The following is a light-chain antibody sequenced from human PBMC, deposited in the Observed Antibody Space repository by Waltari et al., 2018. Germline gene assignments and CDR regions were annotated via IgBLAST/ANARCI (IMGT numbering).Light chain of an antibody. Sequence: QSVLTQPPSVSGTPGQRVTISCSGSYSTIGSNGVHWYKQVPGTAPKLLIFGNNQRPSGVPDRFSGSKSGTSASLAISGLQSEDEADYYCAEWSDSLNWVFGGGTKLTVL. J-gene: IGLJ3*02. CDR1: YSTIGSNG. V-gene: IGLV1-44*01. CDR3: AEWSDSLNWV. CDR2: GNN.